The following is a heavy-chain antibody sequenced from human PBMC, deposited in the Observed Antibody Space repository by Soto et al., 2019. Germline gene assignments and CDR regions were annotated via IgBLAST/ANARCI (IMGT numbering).Heavy chain of an antibody. D-gene: IGHD3-22*01. V-gene: IGHV3-9*01. Sequence: PGGSLRLSCGGSGFSFDDYTMHWVRQAPGKGPEWVASLSWNSGFSGYADSVKGRFTISRDNAQSSVHLQMNNLRTEDTALYYCAKGRGTIVVTDVYDIWGQGTMVTVSS. CDR3: AKGRGTIVVTDVYDI. J-gene: IGHJ3*02. CDR1: GFSFDDYT. CDR2: LSWNSGFS.